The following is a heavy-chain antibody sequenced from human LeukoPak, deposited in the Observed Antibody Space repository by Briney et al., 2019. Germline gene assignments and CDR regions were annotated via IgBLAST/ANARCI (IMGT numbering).Heavy chain of an antibody. CDR3: ARLGYCSGVSCYEFLYYCYYMDV. V-gene: IGHV4-39*01. CDR1: GGSISSSSYY. Sequence: PSETESLTCTVSGGSISSSSYYWGWIRQPPGKGPEWIGSIYYSGSTYYNPSLKSRVTISVDTSKNQFSLKLSSETAADTAVYYCARLGYCSGVSCYEFLYYCYYMDVWGKGTADTVSS. D-gene: IGHD2-15*01. CDR2: IYYSGST. J-gene: IGHJ6*03.